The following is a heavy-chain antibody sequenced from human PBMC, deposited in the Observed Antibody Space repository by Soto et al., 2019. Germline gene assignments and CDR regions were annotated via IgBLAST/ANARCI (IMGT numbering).Heavy chain of an antibody. CDR2: IYYIGST. CDR3: ARAIST. CDR1: GGSLSSGGYY. Sequence: QVQLQESGPGLVKPSQTLSLTCTVSGGSLSSGGYYWRWIRQHPGKGLEWIGYIYYIGSTYYNPSRKSRVTIAIDTAKTQVSLKLSSVTAAATAVYYCARAISTWGQGTRVSVSS. D-gene: IGHD3-3*01. V-gene: IGHV4-31*03. J-gene: IGHJ4*02.